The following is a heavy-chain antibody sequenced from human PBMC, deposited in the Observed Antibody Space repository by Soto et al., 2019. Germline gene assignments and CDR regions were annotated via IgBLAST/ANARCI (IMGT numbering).Heavy chain of an antibody. CDR3: ARGEATGDEP. CDR1: GLTFSSYW. Sequence: EEQLVESGGGLVQPGGSLRLSCAASGLTFSSYWMTWVRQAPGKGLEWLANIREDGGEKNYVDSVKGRFTISKDNAKTSMYLQMNSLRVEDTAVYYCARGEATGDEPWGQGTRVSVSS. J-gene: IGHJ5*02. V-gene: IGHV3-7*01. CDR2: IREDGGEK. D-gene: IGHD3-10*01.